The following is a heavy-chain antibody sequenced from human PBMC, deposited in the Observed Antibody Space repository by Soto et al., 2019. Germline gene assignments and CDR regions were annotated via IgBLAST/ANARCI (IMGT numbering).Heavy chain of an antibody. V-gene: IGHV3-30*18. CDR3: AKAGLGQPLLTSIQNYFDY. D-gene: IGHD2-21*02. CDR2: ISYDGSNK. J-gene: IGHJ4*02. CDR1: GFTFSSYG. Sequence: PGGSLRLSFAASGFTFSSYGMHWVRQAPGKGLEWVAVISYDGSNKNYADSVKGRFTISRDNSKNTLYLQMTSLRAEDTAVYYFAKAGLGQPLLTSIQNYFDYWGQGTLVPVPQ.